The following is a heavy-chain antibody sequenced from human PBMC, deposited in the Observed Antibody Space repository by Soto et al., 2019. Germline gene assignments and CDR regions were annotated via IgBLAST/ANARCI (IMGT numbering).Heavy chain of an antibody. V-gene: IGHV1-8*01. D-gene: IGHD3-10*01. CDR3: ARGLPCDSCYNF. Sequence: QVQLVQSGAEVKKPGASVKVSCKASGYTFTDFDINWVRQATGQGPEWMGWVNPKSGNAGYAPKFQGRVSMTRDTSTNTVYMEMSSLRSEGTAMYYCARGLPCDSCYNFWGQGTLVTVSS. CDR2: VNPKSGNA. J-gene: IGHJ4*02. CDR1: GYTFTDFD.